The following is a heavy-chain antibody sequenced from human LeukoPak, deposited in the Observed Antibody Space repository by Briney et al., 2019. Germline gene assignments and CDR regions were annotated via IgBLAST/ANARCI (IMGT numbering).Heavy chain of an antibody. CDR2: INSSSSYI. D-gene: IGHD3-3*01. CDR1: GFTVSSFS. Sequence: GGSLRLSCAASGFTVSSFSMNWVRQAPGKGLEWVSSINSSSSYIYYADSVKGPFTISRDNAKNSLFLQMNSLRAEDTAVYYCASGVEGSSRNYFDYLGQGTLVTVSS. V-gene: IGHV3-21*01. CDR3: ASGVEGSSRNYFDY. J-gene: IGHJ4*02.